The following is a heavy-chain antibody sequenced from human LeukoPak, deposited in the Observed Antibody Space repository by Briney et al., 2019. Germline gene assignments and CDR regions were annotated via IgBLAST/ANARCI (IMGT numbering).Heavy chain of an antibody. Sequence: GGSLRLSCAASGFTFSSYTMNWVRQAPGKGLEWVSSISSSSSYIYYADSLKGRFTIPRDNAKNSLYLQMNSLRAEDTALYYCARRTASSGGSEEDYWGQGTLVTVSS. CDR3: ARRTASSGGSEEDY. CDR2: ISSSSSYI. V-gene: IGHV3-21*04. J-gene: IGHJ4*02. D-gene: IGHD2-15*01. CDR1: GFTFSSYT.